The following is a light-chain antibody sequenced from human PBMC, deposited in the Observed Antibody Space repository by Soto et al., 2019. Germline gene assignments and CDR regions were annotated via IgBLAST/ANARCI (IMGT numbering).Light chain of an antibody. CDR2: EVT. J-gene: IGLJ1*01. V-gene: IGLV2-8*01. CDR1: SSDVGGYNY. CDR3: SSYAGSTFSV. Sequence: QSALTQPPSASGSPGQSVTISCTGTSSDVGGYNYVSWFQQHPGKAPKLMIYEVTKRPSGVPDRFSGSKSGNTASLTVSGLQAEDEADYYCSSYAGSTFSVFGTGTKVTVL.